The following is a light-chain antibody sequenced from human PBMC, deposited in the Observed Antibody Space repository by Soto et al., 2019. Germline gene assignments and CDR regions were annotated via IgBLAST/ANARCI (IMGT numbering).Light chain of an antibody. V-gene: IGKV1-33*01. Sequence: DIQMTQSPSSLSASVGDRVTITCQASQDISNYLNWYQQKPGKAPKLLIYDASNLETGVPSRFRGSGSGTDCTLTISRLEPEDFAVYYCQQYGSSPKTLGQGTKVDIK. CDR1: QDISNY. J-gene: IGKJ1*01. CDR3: QQYGSSPKT. CDR2: DAS.